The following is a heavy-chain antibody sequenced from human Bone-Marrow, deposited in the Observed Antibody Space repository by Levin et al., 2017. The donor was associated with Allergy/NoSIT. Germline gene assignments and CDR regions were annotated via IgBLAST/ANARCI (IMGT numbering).Heavy chain of an antibody. V-gene: IGHV4-30-2*01. J-gene: IGHJ3*02. CDR3: ANSGGSDSFDI. D-gene: IGHD5-12*01. CDR1: GGSISSGNYA. CDR2: IYRSGST. Sequence: SQTPSLTCTVSGGSISSGNYAWSWIRQPQGQGLEWIGYIYRSGSTYYNPSLKSRVTISLERPKNQFSLNLTSVSAADTAVYYCANSGGSDSFDIWGQGTMVTVSS.